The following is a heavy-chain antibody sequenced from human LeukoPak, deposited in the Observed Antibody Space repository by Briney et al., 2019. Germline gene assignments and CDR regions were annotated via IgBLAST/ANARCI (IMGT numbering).Heavy chain of an antibody. CDR2: IIPIFGTA. J-gene: IGHJ5*02. CDR3: ARESGVGAENWFDP. CDR1: GYTLTELS. V-gene: IGHV1-69*13. D-gene: IGHD1-26*01. Sequence: GASVKVSCKVSGYTLTELSMHWVRQAPGQGLEWMGGIIPIFGTANYAQKFQGRVTITADESTSTAYMELSSLRSEDTAVYYCARESGVGAENWFDPWGQGTLVTVSS.